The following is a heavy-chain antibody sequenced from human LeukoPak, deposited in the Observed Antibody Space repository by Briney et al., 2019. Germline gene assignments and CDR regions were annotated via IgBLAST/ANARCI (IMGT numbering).Heavy chain of an antibody. CDR2: IYYSGST. CDR1: GGSISSYY. V-gene: IGHV4-59*01. D-gene: IGHD1-26*01. Sequence: SETLSLTCTVSGGSISSYYWSWIRQPPGKGLEWIGYIYYSGSTNYNPPLKSRVTISVDTSKNQFSLKLSSVTAADTAVYYCARGRGIVGATTDYYFDYWGQGTLVTVSS. CDR3: ARGRGIVGATTDYYFDY. J-gene: IGHJ4*02.